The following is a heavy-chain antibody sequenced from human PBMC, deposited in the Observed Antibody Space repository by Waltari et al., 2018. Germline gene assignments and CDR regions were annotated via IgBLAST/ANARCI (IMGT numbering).Heavy chain of an antibody. V-gene: IGHV4-39*01. CDR1: GGSISSSSYY. J-gene: IGHJ5*02. CDR2: SYYRGST. D-gene: IGHD3-3*01. CDR3: ARGSSVLRFLEWLSWFDP. Sequence: QLQLQESGSGLVKPSETMSLTCTVSGGSISSSSYYWGWIRQPPGKGLEWIGSSYYRGSTYHNPSLKSRVTISVDTSQNQFSLKLSSVTAADTAVYYCARGSSVLRFLEWLSWFDPWGQGTLVTVSS.